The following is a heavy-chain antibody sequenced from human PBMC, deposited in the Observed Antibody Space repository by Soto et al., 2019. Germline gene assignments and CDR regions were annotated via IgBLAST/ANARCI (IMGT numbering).Heavy chain of an antibody. CDR2: TRSKANSDTT. D-gene: IGHD3-10*01. CDR1: GFTFSDHH. J-gene: IGHJ5*02. Sequence: EVQLVESGGGLVHTGGSLRLSCAASGFTFSDHHMDWVCQAPGQGLEWVGRTRSKANSDTTEYAASVKGRFTISSDDSRSSLYLQMNSLKAVDTSAYYGRRDMASWGRG. CDR3: RRDMAS. V-gene: IGHV3-72*01.